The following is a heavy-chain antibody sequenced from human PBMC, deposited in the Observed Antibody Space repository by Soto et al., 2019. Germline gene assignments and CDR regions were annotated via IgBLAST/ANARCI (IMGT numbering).Heavy chain of an antibody. Sequence: PSETLSLTCTVSGGSISSGDYYWSWIRQPPGKGLEWIGYIYYSGSTYYNPSLKSRVTISVDTSKNQFSLKLSSVTAADTAVYYCARVGYSGYDYYFDYWGQGTLVTVSS. CDR3: ARVGYSGYDYYFDY. J-gene: IGHJ4*02. CDR1: GGSISSGDYY. V-gene: IGHV4-30-4*01. D-gene: IGHD5-12*01. CDR2: IYYSGST.